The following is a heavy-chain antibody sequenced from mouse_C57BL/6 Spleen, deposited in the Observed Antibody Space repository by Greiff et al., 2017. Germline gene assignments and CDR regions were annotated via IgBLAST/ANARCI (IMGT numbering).Heavy chain of an antibody. D-gene: IGHD2-4*01. CDR3: ARGYDYDGRYFDV. V-gene: IGHV1-61*01. CDR2: IYPSDSET. J-gene: IGHJ1*03. Sequence: QVHVKQPGAELVRPGSSVKLSCKASGYTFTSYWMDWVKQRPGQGLEWIGNIYPSDSETHYNQKFKDKATLTVDKSSSTAYMQLSSLTSEDSAVYYCARGYDYDGRYFDVWGTGTTVTVSS. CDR1: GYTFTSYW.